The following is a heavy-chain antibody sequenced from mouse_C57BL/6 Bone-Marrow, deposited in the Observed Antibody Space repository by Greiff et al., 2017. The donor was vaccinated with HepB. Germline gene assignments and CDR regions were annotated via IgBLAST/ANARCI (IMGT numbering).Heavy chain of an antibody. CDR1: GYTFTSYW. D-gene: IGHD1-1*01. Sequence: QVQLQQPGAELVKPGASVKMSCKASGYTFTSYWITWVKQRPGQGLEWIGDIHPGSGSTNYNEKFKSKATLTVDTSSSTAYMQLSSLTSEDSAVYYCAREGITTVVVDYWGQGTTLTVSS. V-gene: IGHV1-55*01. CDR2: IHPGSGST. J-gene: IGHJ2*01. CDR3: AREGITTVVVDY.